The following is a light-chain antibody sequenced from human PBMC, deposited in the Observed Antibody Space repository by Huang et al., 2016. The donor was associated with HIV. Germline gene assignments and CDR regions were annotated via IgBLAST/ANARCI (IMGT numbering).Light chain of an antibody. CDR1: QSIGSN. CDR3: QQYNNRPPLT. V-gene: IGKV3-15*01. CDR2: RAS. J-gene: IGKJ4*01. Sequence: EVVMTQSPNTLSVSPGERATLSCRASQSIGSNLAWYQQKPGQAPRLLIYRASARAAGVPARFSGSGSGTEFTLTISSLQSEDFAIYYCQQYNNRPPLTFGGGTKVEI.